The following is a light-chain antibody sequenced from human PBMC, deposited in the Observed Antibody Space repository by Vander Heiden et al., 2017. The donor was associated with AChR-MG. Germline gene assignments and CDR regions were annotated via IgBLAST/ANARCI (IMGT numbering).Light chain of an antibody. CDR3: QVWDTSTDHPD. V-gene: IGLV3-21*04. J-gene: IGLJ1*01. CDR2: YDS. CDR1: NIGSKS. Sequence: SYVLTQPPSVSMAPGKTARIPCGGNNIGSKSVHWYQQKPGQAPVLVISYDSDRPSGIPERFSGSNSGNTATLTISRVEAGDEADYYCQVWDTSTDHPDFGTGTKVTVL.